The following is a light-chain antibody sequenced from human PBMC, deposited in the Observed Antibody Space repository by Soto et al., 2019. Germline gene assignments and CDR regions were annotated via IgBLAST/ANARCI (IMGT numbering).Light chain of an antibody. CDR3: HVWDSTNDPPYV. V-gene: IGLV3-21*02. CDR2: DES. J-gene: IGLJ1*01. CDR1: NIGGKS. Sequence: SYELTQAPSVSVAPGQTARITCGGNNIGGKSVHWYQLKPGQAPVLVVYDESDRPSGIPERFSGSKSGSRATLTISRVEAGDEADYFCHVWDSTNDPPYVFGPGTKLTVL.